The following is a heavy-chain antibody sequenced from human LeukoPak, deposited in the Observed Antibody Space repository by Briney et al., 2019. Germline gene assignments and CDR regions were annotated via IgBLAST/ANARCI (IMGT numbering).Heavy chain of an antibody. D-gene: IGHD3-3*01. V-gene: IGHV4-4*07. CDR1: GGSISSYY. J-gene: IGHJ4*02. CDR2: IYTSGST. CDR3: ASFWSGYSLYYFDY. Sequence: SETLSLTCTVSGGSISSYYWSWIRQPAGKGLEWIGRIYTSGSTNYNPSLKSRVTMSVDTSKNQFSLKLSSVTAADTAVYYCASFWSGYSLYYFDYWGQGTLVTVSS.